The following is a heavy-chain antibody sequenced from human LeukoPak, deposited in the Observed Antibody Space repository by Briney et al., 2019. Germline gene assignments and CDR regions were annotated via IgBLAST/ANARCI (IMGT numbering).Heavy chain of an antibody. J-gene: IGHJ6*02. V-gene: IGHV3-66*02. CDR1: GFTVSSNY. D-gene: IGHD6-6*01. CDR2: IYSGGST. Sequence: GGSLRLSCAASGFTVSSNYMSWVRQAPGKGLEWVSVIYSGGSTYYADSVKGRFTISRDNSKNTLYLQMNSLRAEDTAVYYCARDLSSSSNYYYYGMDAWGQGTTVTVSS. CDR3: ARDLSSSSNYYYYGMDA.